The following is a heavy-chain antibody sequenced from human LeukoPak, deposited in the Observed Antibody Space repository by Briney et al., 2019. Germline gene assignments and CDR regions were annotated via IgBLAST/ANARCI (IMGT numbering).Heavy chain of an antibody. V-gene: IGHV3-74*01. CDR3: ARVSGYHSFASYYCYMDV. CDR2: INTDVGGT. Sequence: GGSLRLSCAASGLTFSPYGMHWVRQAPGKGLVWVSRINTDVGGTAYADSVRGRFTISRDNAKSTVYLQMDSLRAEDTAVYYCARVSGYHSFASYYCYMDVWGKGTTVTVSS. J-gene: IGHJ6*03. CDR1: GLTFSPYG. D-gene: IGHD6-25*01.